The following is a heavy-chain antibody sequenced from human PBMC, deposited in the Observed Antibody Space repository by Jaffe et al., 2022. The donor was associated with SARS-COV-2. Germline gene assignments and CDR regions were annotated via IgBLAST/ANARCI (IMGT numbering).Heavy chain of an antibody. CDR1: GYTLTELS. Sequence: QVQLVQSGAEVKKPGASVKVSCKVSGYTLTELSMHWVRQAPGKGLEWMGGFDPEDGETIYAQKFQGRVTMTEDTSTDTAYMELSSLRSEDTAVYYCATLRSSGYYWTSWFDPWGQGTLVTVSS. V-gene: IGHV1-24*01. CDR2: FDPEDGET. D-gene: IGHD3-22*01. J-gene: IGHJ5*02. CDR3: ATLRSSGYYWTSWFDP.